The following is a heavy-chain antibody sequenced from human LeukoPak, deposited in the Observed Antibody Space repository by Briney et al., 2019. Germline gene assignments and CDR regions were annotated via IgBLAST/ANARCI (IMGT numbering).Heavy chain of an antibody. D-gene: IGHD7-27*01. Sequence: SETLSLTCTVSGGSISSYYWSWIRQPPGKGLEWIGYIYYSGSTNYNPSLKSRVTISVDTSKNQFSLKLSSVTAADTAVYYCARVSWGSYPGFDYWGQGTLDTVSS. CDR3: ARVSWGSYPGFDY. J-gene: IGHJ4*02. V-gene: IGHV4-59*01. CDR1: GGSISSYY. CDR2: IYYSGST.